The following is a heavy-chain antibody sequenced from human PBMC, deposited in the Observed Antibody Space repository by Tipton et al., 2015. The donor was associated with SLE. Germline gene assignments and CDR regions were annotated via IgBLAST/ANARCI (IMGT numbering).Heavy chain of an antibody. CDR2: IKQDGSEK. J-gene: IGHJ4*02. Sequence: AVSGITFSMYWMSWVRQAPGKGLEWVANIKQDGSEKHYVDSVKGRFTISRDNAKNSLYLQMNSLRGEDTAVYYCARWGSGVFDYWGQGALVTVSS. CDR1: GITFSMYW. V-gene: IGHV3-7*01. D-gene: IGHD3-10*01. CDR3: ARWGSGVFDY.